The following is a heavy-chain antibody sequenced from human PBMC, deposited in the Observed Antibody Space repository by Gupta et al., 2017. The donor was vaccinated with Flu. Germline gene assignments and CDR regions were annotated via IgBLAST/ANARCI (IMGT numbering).Heavy chain of an antibody. CDR3: ARSGYCSSGICYVGAESV. D-gene: IGHD2-2*03. Sequence: QVQLQESGPGLVRPSQALSLTCRVSGGALKSAGFYWSWIRQHPGRGLEWIGYFYSTGNTDYNPSLKSRVTISGDTSKSQFSLNRTSVTAADSAVYYCARSGYCSSGICYVGAESVWGKGTTVTVSS. CDR2: FYSTGNT. J-gene: IGHJ6*04. CDR1: GGALKSAGFY. V-gene: IGHV4-31*03.